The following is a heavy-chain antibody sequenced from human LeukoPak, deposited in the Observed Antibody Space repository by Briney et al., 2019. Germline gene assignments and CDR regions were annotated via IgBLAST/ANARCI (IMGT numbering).Heavy chain of an antibody. J-gene: IGHJ6*02. D-gene: IGHD3-3*01. CDR2: MNPNSGKT. CDR3: ARTTTYYDFWSGYSIPLRLRPYGMDV. V-gene: IGHV1-8*02. CDR1: GYTFTSHY. Sequence: SVKVSCKASGYTFTSHYMHGVRQAAGQGVEWMGWMNPNSGKTGYAQKFHGRVTMTRNTSISTAYMELSSLRSEDTAVYYCARTTTYYDFWSGYSIPLRLRPYGMDVWGQGTTVTVSS.